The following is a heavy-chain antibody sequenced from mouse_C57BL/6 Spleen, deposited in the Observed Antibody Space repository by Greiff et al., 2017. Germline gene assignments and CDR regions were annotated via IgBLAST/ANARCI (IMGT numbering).Heavy chain of an antibody. CDR3: AKPDPYGPGEDY. D-gene: IGHD1-1*02. CDR2: IHPNSGST. V-gene: IGHV1-64*01. Sequence: QVQLQQPGAELVKPGASVKLSCKASGYTFTSYWMHWVKQRPGQGLEWIGMIHPNSGSTNYNEKFKSKATLTVDKSSSTAYMQLSSLTSEDSAVYYCAKPDPYGPGEDYWGQGTTLTVSS. J-gene: IGHJ2*01. CDR1: GYTFTSYW.